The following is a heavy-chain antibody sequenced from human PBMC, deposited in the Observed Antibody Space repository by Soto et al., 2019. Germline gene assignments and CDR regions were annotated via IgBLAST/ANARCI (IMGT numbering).Heavy chain of an antibody. CDR1: GDSVSSNSAA. CDR3: ARFMAAGTFYYYGMDV. V-gene: IGHV6-1*01. Sequence: SQTLSLTCAISGDSVSSNSAAWNWLRQSPSRGLEWLGRTYYRSKWYNDYAVSVKSRITINPDTSKNQFSLQLNSVTPEDTAVYYCARFMAAGTFYYYGMDVWGQGTTVTVSS. J-gene: IGHJ6*02. CDR2: TYYRSKWYN. D-gene: IGHD6-13*01.